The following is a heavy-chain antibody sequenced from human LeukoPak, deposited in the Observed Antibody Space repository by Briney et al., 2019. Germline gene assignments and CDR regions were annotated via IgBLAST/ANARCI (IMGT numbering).Heavy chain of an antibody. D-gene: IGHD5-12*01. CDR1: GGSISRGYYY. V-gene: IGHV4-30-4*01. Sequence: PSETLSLTCTVSGGSISRGYYYWGWIRQPPGKGLEWNEYIYYSGSTYYNPSLKSRVTISVDTSKNQFSLKLSSVTAADTAVYYCARVGGYETYFDYWGQGTLVTVSS. J-gene: IGHJ4*02. CDR3: ARVGGYETYFDY. CDR2: IYYSGST.